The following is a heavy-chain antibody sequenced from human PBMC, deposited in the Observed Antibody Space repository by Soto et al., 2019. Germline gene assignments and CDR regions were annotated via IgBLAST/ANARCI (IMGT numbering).Heavy chain of an antibody. V-gene: IGHV2-5*02. CDR2: IYWDHDK. Sequence: QITLKESGPALVKPTQTLTLTCTFSGFSLRSSGVGVGWIRQPPGKALEWLALIYWDHDKRYTPSLKSRLSITKDTSKNQVVLTMTNMNPVDTAPYYCVHGKADSTFGCWGQGTLVTVSS. D-gene: IGHD3-3*01. CDR1: GFSLRSSGVG. CDR3: VHGKADSTFGC. J-gene: IGHJ4*02.